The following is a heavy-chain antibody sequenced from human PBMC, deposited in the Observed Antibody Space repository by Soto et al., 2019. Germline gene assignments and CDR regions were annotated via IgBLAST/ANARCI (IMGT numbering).Heavy chain of an antibody. CDR3: ARDKARWGSGEGMDV. Sequence: QVQLVQSGAEVKKPGASVKVSCKASGYTFTSYGISWVRQAPGQGLEWMGWISAYNGNTNYAQKLQGRVTMTTDTSXXTAYMELRSLRSDDTAVYYCARDKARWGSGEGMDVWGQGTTVTVSS. CDR2: ISAYNGNT. V-gene: IGHV1-18*01. CDR1: GYTFTSYG. D-gene: IGHD3-10*01. J-gene: IGHJ6*02.